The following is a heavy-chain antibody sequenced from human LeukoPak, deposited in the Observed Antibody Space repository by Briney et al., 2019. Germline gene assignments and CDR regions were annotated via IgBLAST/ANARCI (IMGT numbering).Heavy chain of an antibody. Sequence: SETLSLTCAVSGYSISSGYNWGWIRQPPGKGLEWIGSIYHSGSTYYNPSLKSRVTISVDTSKNQFSLKLSSVTAADTAVYYCARQAYNWNYIYWGQGTLVTVSS. V-gene: IGHV4-38-2*01. CDR2: IYHSGST. D-gene: IGHD1-7*01. CDR3: ARQAYNWNYIY. J-gene: IGHJ4*02. CDR1: GYSISSGYN.